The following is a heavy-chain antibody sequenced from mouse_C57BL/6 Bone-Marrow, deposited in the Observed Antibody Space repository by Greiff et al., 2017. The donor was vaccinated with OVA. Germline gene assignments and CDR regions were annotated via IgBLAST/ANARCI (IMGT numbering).Heavy chain of an antibody. Sequence: QVQLQQSGAELVRPGTSVKVSCKASGYSFTHYLIEWVKQRPGQGLEWIGVINPGSGGTNYNEKFKGKATLTADKSASTAYMQLSSLTSEDSAVYFCARYYYCGSSYWYFDVWGTGTTVTVSS. J-gene: IGHJ1*03. V-gene: IGHV1-54*01. CDR2: INPGSGGT. CDR1: GYSFTHYL. CDR3: ARYYYCGSSYWYFDV. D-gene: IGHD1-1*01.